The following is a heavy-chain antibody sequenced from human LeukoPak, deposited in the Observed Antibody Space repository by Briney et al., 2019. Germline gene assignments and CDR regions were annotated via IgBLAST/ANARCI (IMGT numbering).Heavy chain of an antibody. J-gene: IGHJ6*04. D-gene: IGHD3-10*02. V-gene: IGHV3-23*01. CDR3: AELGITMIGGV. Sequence: GGSLRLSCAASGFTFSSYAMSWVRQAPGKGLEWVSASSSSDDGKWYADSVKGRFTISRDNAKNSLYLQMNSLRAEDTAVYYCAELGITMIGGVWGKGTTVTISS. CDR2: SSSSDDGK. CDR1: GFTFSSYA.